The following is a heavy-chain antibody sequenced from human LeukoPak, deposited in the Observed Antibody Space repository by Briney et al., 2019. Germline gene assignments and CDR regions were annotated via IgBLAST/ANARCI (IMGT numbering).Heavy chain of an antibody. CDR1: GFTFSSYW. CDR3: ARGLRGYSYGPRPYYGMDV. Sequence: GGSLRLSCAASGFTFSSYWMHWVRQAPGKGLVWVSRINSDGSSTSYADSVKGRFTISRDNAKNTLYLQMNSLRAEDTAVYYCARGLRGYSYGPRPYYGMDVWGQGTTVIVSS. CDR2: INSDGSST. V-gene: IGHV3-74*01. J-gene: IGHJ6*02. D-gene: IGHD5-18*01.